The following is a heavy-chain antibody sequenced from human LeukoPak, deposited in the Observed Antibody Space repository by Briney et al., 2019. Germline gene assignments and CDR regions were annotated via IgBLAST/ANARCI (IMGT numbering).Heavy chain of an antibody. CDR2: IYYSGST. J-gene: IGHJ4*02. Sequence: NPSETLSLTCTVSGGSISSYYWSWIRQPPGKGLEWIGYIYYSGSTNYNPSLKGRVTISVDTSKNQFSLKLSSVTAADTAVYYCARVEMATMAVYFDYWGQGTLVTVSS. V-gene: IGHV4-59*01. D-gene: IGHD5-24*01. CDR1: GGSISSYY. CDR3: ARVEMATMAVYFDY.